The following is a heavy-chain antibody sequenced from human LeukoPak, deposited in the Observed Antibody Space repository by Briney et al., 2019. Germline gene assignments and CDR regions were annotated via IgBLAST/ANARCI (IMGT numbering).Heavy chain of an antibody. D-gene: IGHD1-26*01. CDR3: VRDRGTYRPIDY. J-gene: IGHJ4*02. V-gene: IGHV3-21*04. CDR2: ISYTGTYI. CDR1: AFSLNAYN. Sequence: PGGSXXLSCAASAFSLNAYNMNWVRQAPGKGLEWVSSISYTGTYIYYADSVKGRFTISRDNAQNSLYLQMNSLRAEDTAIYYCVRDRGTYRPIDYWGQGTLVTVSS.